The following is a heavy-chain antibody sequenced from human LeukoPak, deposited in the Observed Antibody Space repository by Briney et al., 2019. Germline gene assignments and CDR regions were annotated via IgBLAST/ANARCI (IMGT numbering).Heavy chain of an antibody. CDR2: ISYNGGRK. V-gene: IGHV3-30*14. D-gene: IGHD4/OR15-4a*01. CDR3: ARRAGAYSHPYDY. J-gene: IGHJ4*02. CDR1: GFSFSGYA. Sequence: GGSLRLSCVASGFSFSGYAIHWVRQAPGKGLEWVALISYNGGRKDYADSVKGRFTISRDNSKNTLYLQMNSLRAEDTAVYYCARRAGAYSHPYDYWGQGTLVTVSS.